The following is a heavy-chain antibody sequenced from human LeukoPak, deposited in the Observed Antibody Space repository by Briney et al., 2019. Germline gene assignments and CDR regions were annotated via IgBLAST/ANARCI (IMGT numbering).Heavy chain of an antibody. CDR2: IYYSGST. CDR3: ARERFAEPEGGDYYYMDV. V-gene: IGHV4-39*07. Sequence: PSETLSLTCTVSGGSISSSSYYWGWIRQPPGKGLEWIGSIYYSGSTYYNPSLKSRVTISVDTSKNQFSLKLSSVTAADTAVYYCARERFAEPEGGDYYYMDVWGKGTTVTVSS. J-gene: IGHJ6*03. CDR1: GGSISSSSYY. D-gene: IGHD1-14*01.